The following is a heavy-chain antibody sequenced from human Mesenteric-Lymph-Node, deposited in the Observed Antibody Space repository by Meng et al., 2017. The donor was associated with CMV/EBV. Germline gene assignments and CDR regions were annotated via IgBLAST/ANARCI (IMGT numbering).Heavy chain of an antibody. CDR2: INHSGST. J-gene: IGHJ5*02. D-gene: IGHD3-3*01. CDR1: GGSFSNYY. CDR3: ARALPRGFWSDPRPNWFDP. Sequence: GSLRLSCTVYGGSFSNYYWSWIRQPPGKGLEWIGEINHSGSTNYNPSLESRVTISVDTSKNQFSLKLTSVTAADTAVYYCARALPRGFWSDPRPNWFDPWGQGTLVTVSS. V-gene: IGHV4-34*01.